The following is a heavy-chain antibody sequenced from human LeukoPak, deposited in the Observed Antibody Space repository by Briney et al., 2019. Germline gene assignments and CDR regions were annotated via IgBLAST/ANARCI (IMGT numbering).Heavy chain of an antibody. D-gene: IGHD5-24*01. V-gene: IGHV3-30*18. CDR1: GFTFDDYG. J-gene: IGHJ3*02. Sequence: GGSLRLSCAASGFTFDDYGMHWVRQAPGKGLEWVAVISYDGSNKYYADSVKGRFTISRDNSKNTLYLQMNSLRAEDTAVYYCAKGSNLGRWLDAFDIWGQGTMVTVSS. CDR3: AKGSNLGRWLDAFDI. CDR2: ISYDGSNK.